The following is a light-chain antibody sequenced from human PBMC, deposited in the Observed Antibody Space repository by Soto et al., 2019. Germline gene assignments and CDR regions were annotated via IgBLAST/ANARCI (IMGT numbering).Light chain of an antibody. Sequence: LEMTQSPTTLSVSPGDRATLSCRASQSVSSHLAWYQQKPGQAPRLLIYDASSRATGIPDRFSGSGSGTDFTLTISSLEPEDFAVYYCQQHYISHITFGQGTRLEIK. V-gene: IGKV3D-15*01. CDR1: QSVSSH. J-gene: IGKJ5*01. CDR2: DAS. CDR3: QQHYISHIT.